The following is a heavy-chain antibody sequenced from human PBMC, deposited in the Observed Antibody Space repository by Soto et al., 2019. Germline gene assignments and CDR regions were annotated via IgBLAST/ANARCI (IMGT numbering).Heavy chain of an antibody. CDR2: IDNSGST. D-gene: IGHD6-19*01. Sequence: QVQLQQWGAGRLKPSETLSLTCAVYGGSFSGYYWSWIRQPPGKWLEWIGEIDNSGSTNYNPSLKRRATISVDTATNQFSLNLSPVTAAHTAVYYFARRQWLVNCFDPCGQGTLVTGSS. CDR3: ARRQWLVNCFDP. CDR1: GGSFSGYY. J-gene: IGHJ5*02. V-gene: IGHV4-34*01.